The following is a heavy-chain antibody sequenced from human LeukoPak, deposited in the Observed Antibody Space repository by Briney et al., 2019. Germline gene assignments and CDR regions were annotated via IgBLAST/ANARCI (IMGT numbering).Heavy chain of an antibody. V-gene: IGHV1-18*01. CDR3: ARARRITIFGVVDEPHKTYYFDY. CDR2: ISAYNGNT. CDR1: GYTFTSYG. D-gene: IGHD3-3*01. Sequence: ASVKVSCKASGYTFTSYGISWLRQAPGQGLEWMGWISAYNGNTNYAQKLQGRVTMTTDTSTSTAYMELRSLRSDDTAVYYCARARRITIFGVVDEPHKTYYFDYWGQGTLVTVSS. J-gene: IGHJ4*02.